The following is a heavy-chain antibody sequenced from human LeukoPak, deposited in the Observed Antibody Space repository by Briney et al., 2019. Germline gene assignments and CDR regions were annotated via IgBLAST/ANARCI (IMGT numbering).Heavy chain of an antibody. CDR1: GGTFSSYA. CDR2: IIPIFGTA. Sequence: SVKVSCKASGGTFSSYAISWVRQAPGQGLEWMGGIIPIFGTANYAQKFQGRVTITTDESTSTAHMELSSLRSEDTAVYYCAGNPDYYDSSGYRGYNWFDPWGQGTLVTVSS. CDR3: AGNPDYYDSSGYRGYNWFDP. V-gene: IGHV1-69*05. J-gene: IGHJ5*02. D-gene: IGHD3-22*01.